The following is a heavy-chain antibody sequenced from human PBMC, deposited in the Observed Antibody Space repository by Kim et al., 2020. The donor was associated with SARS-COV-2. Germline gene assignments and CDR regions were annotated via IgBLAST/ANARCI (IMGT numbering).Heavy chain of an antibody. Sequence: NEAQKLQGRVTMTTDTSTSTAYMELRSLRSDDTAVYYCASSVFGEPYDPWGQGTLVTVSS. J-gene: IGHJ5*02. V-gene: IGHV1-18*01. D-gene: IGHD3-10*02. CDR3: ASSVFGEPYDP.